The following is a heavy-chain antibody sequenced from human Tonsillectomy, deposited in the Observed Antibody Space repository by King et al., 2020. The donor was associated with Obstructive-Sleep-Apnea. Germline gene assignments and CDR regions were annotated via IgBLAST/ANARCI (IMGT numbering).Heavy chain of an antibody. V-gene: IGHV1-18*04. J-gene: IGHJ4*02. CDR2: ISAYSENT. CDR1: GYTFTSYG. CDR3: ARDGYYDKTGYPSSF. D-gene: IGHD3-9*01. Sequence: QVQLVESGAEVKEPGASVKVSCKASGYTFTSYGISWVRQAPGQGLEWMGWISAYSENTNYAQEFQGRVTLTTHTSTHTAYMDLRSLRSDDTAVYYCARDGYYDKTGYPSSFWGQGTLVTVSS.